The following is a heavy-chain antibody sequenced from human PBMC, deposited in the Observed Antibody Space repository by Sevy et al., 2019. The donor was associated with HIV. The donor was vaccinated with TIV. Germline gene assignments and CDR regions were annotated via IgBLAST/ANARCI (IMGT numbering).Heavy chain of an antibody. V-gene: IGHV4-34*01. D-gene: IGHD1-26*01. Sequence: SETLSLTCAVYGGSFSGYYWSWIRQPPGKGLEWIGEINHSGSTNYNPSLKSRVTISVDTSKNQFSLKLSSVTAADTAVYYCVTSGSYWAYYYYMDVWGKGTTVTVSS. CDR2: INHSGST. CDR3: VTSGSYWAYYYYMDV. J-gene: IGHJ6*03. CDR1: GGSFSGYY.